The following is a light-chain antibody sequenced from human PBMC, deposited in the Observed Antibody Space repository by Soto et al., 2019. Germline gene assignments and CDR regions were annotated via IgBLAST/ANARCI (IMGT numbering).Light chain of an antibody. Sequence: EIVLTQSPGTLSLSPGERATLSCRASQSVSSSYLAWYQQKPGQAPRLLIYGASSRATGNPDRFRGSGSGTDVTVTISRLEPEYLAVYYCQQYGSSPWTFGQGTKVEIK. J-gene: IGKJ1*01. CDR1: QSVSSSY. CDR2: GAS. V-gene: IGKV3-20*01. CDR3: QQYGSSPWT.